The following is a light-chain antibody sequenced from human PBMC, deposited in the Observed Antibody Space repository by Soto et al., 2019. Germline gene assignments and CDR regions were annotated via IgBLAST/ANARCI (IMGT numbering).Light chain of an antibody. CDR1: QSVRSY. CDR3: QQRSDWPPLT. Sequence: EIVLTQSPATLSLSPGESATLSCRARQSVRSYLAWYQQKPGQAPRLLIYGASSRATGVPARFSGSGSGTDFTLTISSLEPEDFAIYYCQQRSDWPPLTFGGGTKVEIK. V-gene: IGKV3-11*01. CDR2: GAS. J-gene: IGKJ4*01.